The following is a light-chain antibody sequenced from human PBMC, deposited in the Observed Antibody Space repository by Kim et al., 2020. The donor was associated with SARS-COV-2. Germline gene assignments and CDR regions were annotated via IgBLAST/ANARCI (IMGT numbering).Light chain of an antibody. V-gene: IGLV2-14*03. CDR3: SSYRKSITPVV. Sequence: ITTPCTRTSSDIGGYNSGAWYQHHADRAPKLLIYDVNKRPSGVSDRFSGSKSGNTASLTISGLQAEDEADYYCSSYRKSITPVVFGGGTQLTVL. CDR2: DVN. J-gene: IGLJ2*01. CDR1: SSDIGGYNS.